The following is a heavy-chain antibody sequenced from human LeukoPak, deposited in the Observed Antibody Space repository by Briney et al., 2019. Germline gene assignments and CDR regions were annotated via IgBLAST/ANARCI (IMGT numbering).Heavy chain of an antibody. CDR1: GGSISSYY. Sequence: SETLSLTCTVSGGSISSYYWSWIRQPPGKGLEWIGYIYYSGSTNYNRSLKSRVTISVDTSKNQFSLKLSSVTAADTAVYYCARDLSGPGNYYYYYYMDVWGKGTTVTVSS. V-gene: IGHV4-59*01. D-gene: IGHD3-10*01. J-gene: IGHJ6*03. CDR2: IYYSGST. CDR3: ARDLSGPGNYYYYYYMDV.